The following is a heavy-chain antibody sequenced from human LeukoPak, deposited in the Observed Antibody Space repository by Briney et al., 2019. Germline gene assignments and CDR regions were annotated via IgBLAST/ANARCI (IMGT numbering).Heavy chain of an antibody. D-gene: IGHD3-22*01. CDR1: GGSISSYY. J-gene: IGHJ4*02. V-gene: IGHV4-4*07. CDR3: ARLTYYYDSSGYSKFGNYFDY. Sequence: KPSETLSLTCTVSGGSISSYYWSWIRQPAGKGLEWIGRIYTSGSTNYNPSLKSRVTMSVDTSKNQFSLKLSSVTAADTAVYYCARLTYYYDSSGYSKFGNYFDYWGQGTLVTVSS. CDR2: IYTSGST.